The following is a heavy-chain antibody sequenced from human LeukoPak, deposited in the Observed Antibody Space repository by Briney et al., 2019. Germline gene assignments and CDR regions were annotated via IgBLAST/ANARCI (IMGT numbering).Heavy chain of an antibody. Sequence: GGSLRLSCAASGFTFSSYSMNWVRQAPGKGLEWVSYISSSSSTIYYADSVKGRFTISGDNAKNSLYLQMNSLRAEDTAVYYCAREAMKSYYYYMDVWGKGTTVTVSS. J-gene: IGHJ6*03. CDR2: ISSSSSTI. V-gene: IGHV3-48*04. CDR3: AREAMKSYYYYMDV. D-gene: IGHD5-18*01. CDR1: GFTFSSYS.